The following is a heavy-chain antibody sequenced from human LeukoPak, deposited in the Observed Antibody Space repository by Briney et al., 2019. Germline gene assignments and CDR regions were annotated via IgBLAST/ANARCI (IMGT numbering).Heavy chain of an antibody. Sequence: SETLSLTCAVYGGSFSGYYWSWIRQPPGKGLEWIGEINHSGSTNYNPSLKSRVTISVDTSKNQFSLKVSSVTAADTAVYYCAQYYDILTGFPRWGQGTLVTVSS. D-gene: IGHD3-9*01. CDR1: GGSFSGYY. J-gene: IGHJ4*02. CDR2: INHSGST. CDR3: AQYYDILTGFPR. V-gene: IGHV4-34*01.